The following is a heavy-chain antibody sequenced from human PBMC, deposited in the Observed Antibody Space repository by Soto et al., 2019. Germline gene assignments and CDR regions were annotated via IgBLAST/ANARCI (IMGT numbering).Heavy chain of an antibody. Sequence: SVKVSCKASGGTFSSYAISWVRQAPGQGLEWMGGITPIFGTANYAQKFQGRVTITADESTSTAYMELSSLRSEDTAVYYCARAPKLELPLDYWGQGTLVTVSS. V-gene: IGHV1-69*13. J-gene: IGHJ4*02. CDR3: ARAPKLELPLDY. D-gene: IGHD1-7*01. CDR2: ITPIFGTA. CDR1: GGTFSSYA.